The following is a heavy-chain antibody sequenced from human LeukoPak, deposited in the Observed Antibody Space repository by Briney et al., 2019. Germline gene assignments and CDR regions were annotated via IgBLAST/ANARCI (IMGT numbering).Heavy chain of an antibody. CDR1: GFTFSNYN. J-gene: IGHJ1*01. CDR2: ISSRGSYI. V-gene: IGHV3-21*01. D-gene: IGHD2-21*01. Sequence: GGSLRLSCAASGFTFSNYNINWVRQAPGKGLEWVSSISSRGSYIYYADSVKGRFAISADNAMNSLYLQMNSLRAEDTAVYYCAREPTSLILWGQGTLVTVSS. CDR3: AREPTSLIL.